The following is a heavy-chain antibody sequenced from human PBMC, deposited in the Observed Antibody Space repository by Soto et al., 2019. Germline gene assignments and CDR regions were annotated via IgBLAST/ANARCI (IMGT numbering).Heavy chain of an antibody. CDR1: GYSFATYW. CDR2: IDPSGSYA. Sequence: EVQLVQSGAEVKKPGESLRISCKGSGYSFATYWIHWVRQMPGKGLEWMWRIDPSGSYANHSPSFRGHVTISVDKSMSTAFLQWSSLKTSDIAMYYCARRSSGWRDAFDIWGQGTMVTVAS. CDR3: ARRSSGWRDAFDI. D-gene: IGHD6-19*01. V-gene: IGHV5-10-1*01. J-gene: IGHJ3*02.